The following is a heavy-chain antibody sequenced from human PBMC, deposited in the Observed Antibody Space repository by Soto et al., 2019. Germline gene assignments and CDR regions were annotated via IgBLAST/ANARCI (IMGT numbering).Heavy chain of an antibody. CDR3: ARAAEYYDFWSGPQHYYFDY. CDR2: FDPEDGET. Sequence: ASVKVSCKVSGYTLTELSMHWVRQAPGKGLEWMGGFDPEDGETIYAQKFQGRVTMTRDTSTSTVYMELSSLRSEDTAVYYCARAAEYYDFWSGPQHYYFDYWGQGTLVTVSS. CDR1: GYTLTELS. J-gene: IGHJ4*02. V-gene: IGHV1-24*01. D-gene: IGHD3-3*01.